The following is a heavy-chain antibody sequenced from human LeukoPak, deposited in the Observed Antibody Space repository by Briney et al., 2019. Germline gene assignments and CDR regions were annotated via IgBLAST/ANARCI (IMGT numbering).Heavy chain of an antibody. Sequence: ASVEVSCKTSGYSFTGYYLHWVRQAPGQGLGWMGWINPNSGGTNYAQKFQGRVTMTRDTSISTAYMELSRLRSDDTAVYYCARSYYGSGSYLPKYYFDYWGQGTLVTVSS. J-gene: IGHJ4*02. V-gene: IGHV1-2*02. CDR3: ARSYYGSGSYLPKYYFDY. CDR1: GYSFTGYY. D-gene: IGHD3-10*01. CDR2: INPNSGGT.